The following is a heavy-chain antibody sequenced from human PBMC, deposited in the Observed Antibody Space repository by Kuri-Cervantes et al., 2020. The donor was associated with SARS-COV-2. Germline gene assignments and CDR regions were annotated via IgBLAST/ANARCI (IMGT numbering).Heavy chain of an antibody. V-gene: IGHV3-30*03. CDR2: ISYDGSNK. CDR3: ARDPLSQSIDDYYYGMDV. CDR1: GFTFSNAW. D-gene: IGHD3-22*01. Sequence: GGSLRLSCAASGFTFSNAWMNWVRQAPGKGLEWVAVISYDGSNKYYADSVKGRFTISRDNSKNTLYLQMNSLRAEDTAVYYCARDPLSQSIDDYYYGMDVWGQGTTVTVSS. J-gene: IGHJ6*02.